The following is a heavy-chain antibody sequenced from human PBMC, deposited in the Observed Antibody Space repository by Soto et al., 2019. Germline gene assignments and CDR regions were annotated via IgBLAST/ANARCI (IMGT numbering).Heavy chain of an antibody. CDR3: ARDPKGDYFHY. J-gene: IGHJ4*02. V-gene: IGHV1-69*01. Sequence: QVQLVQAGAEVKNPGSSVKVSCQASGGTFSSYAISWVRQAPGQGLEWMGGIIPIFGTANYAQKFQGRVTITADEATSTAYMELRSLRSEDTDVYYCARDPKGDYFHYWGQGTMVTVSS. CDR2: IIPIFGTA. CDR1: GGTFSSYA.